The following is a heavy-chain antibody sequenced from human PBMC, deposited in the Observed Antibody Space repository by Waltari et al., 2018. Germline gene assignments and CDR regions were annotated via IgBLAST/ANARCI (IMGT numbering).Heavy chain of an antibody. CDR3: ARDIGFCSGNNCFSVL. V-gene: IGHV3-48*03. Sequence: EGQLVESGGTLVQHGGSLRLSCAAPPPPPPSYALNRVRPAPGQGLEWISYISVGGHTIDYADSVKGRFTIARDNAENSRFLQMDSRRVDDTAIYYCARDIGFCSGNNCFSVLWGQGTLVTVSS. CDR1: PPPPPSYA. CDR2: ISVGGHTI. J-gene: IGHJ4*02. D-gene: IGHD2-15*01.